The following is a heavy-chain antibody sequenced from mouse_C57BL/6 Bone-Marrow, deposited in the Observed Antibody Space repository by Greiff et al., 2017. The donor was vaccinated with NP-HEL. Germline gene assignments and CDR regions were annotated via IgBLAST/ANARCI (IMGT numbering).Heavy chain of an antibody. J-gene: IGHJ4*01. CDR1: GYTFTSYW. CDR2: IHPNSGST. Sequence: QVQLQQPGAELVKPGASVKLSCKASGYTFTSYWMHWVKQRPGQGLEWIGMIHPNSGSTNYNQKFKGKSTLTVDKSSSTAYMQLSSLTSEDSAVYYCSRDGISYYAMDYWGQGTSVTVSS. D-gene: IGHD1-1*01. V-gene: IGHV1-64*01. CDR3: SRDGISYYAMDY.